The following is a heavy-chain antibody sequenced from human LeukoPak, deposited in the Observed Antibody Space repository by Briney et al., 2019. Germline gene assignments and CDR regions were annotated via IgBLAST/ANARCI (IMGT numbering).Heavy chain of an antibody. D-gene: IGHD3-3*02. Sequence: KTGGSLRLSCAASGFTFSSYGMHWVRQAPGKGLEWVAFIRYDGSNKYYADSVKGRFTISRDNSKNTLYLQMNSLRAEDTAVYYCAKGCYGRGGYSPFFFVCWGREPLVTVPS. CDR1: GFTFSSYG. CDR2: IRYDGSNK. CDR3: AKGCYGRGGYSPFFFVC. J-gene: IGHJ2*01. V-gene: IGHV3-30*02.